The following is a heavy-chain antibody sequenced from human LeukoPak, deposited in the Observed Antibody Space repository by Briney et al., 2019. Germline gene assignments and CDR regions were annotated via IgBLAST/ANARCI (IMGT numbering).Heavy chain of an antibody. CDR3: ARTTTVTTESFDY. CDR2: IYHSGST. J-gene: IGHJ4*02. Sequence: PSETLSLTCAVYGGSFSGYYWSWIRQPPGKGLEWIGEIYHSGSTNYNPSLKSRVTISVDKSKNQFSLKLSSVTAADTAVYYCARTTTVTTESFDYWGQGTLVTVSS. CDR1: GGSFSGYY. V-gene: IGHV4-34*01. D-gene: IGHD4-17*01.